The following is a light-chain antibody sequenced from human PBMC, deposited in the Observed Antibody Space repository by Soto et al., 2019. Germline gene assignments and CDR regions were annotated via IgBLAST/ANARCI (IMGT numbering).Light chain of an antibody. CDR2: EVS. V-gene: IGLV2-8*01. J-gene: IGLJ3*02. CDR3: NSYSGSNNWV. Sequence: QSVLTQPPSASGSPGQSVTISCTGTSSDVGGYNYVSWYQQHPGKAPKLMIYEVSKRPSGVPDRFSVSKSGNTASLTVSGLQAEDEEDYYCNSYSGSNNWVFGGGTKVTVL. CDR1: SSDVGGYNY.